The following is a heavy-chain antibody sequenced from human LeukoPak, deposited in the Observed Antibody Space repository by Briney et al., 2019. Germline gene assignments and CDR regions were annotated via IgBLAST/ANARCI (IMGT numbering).Heavy chain of an antibody. Sequence: GASVKVPCKASGGTFSSYAISWVRQAPGQGLEWMGRIIPILGIANYAQKFQGRVTITADKSTSTAYMELSSLRSEDTAVYYCAREWLRGVLLPWGQGTLVTVSS. CDR2: IIPILGIA. CDR3: AREWLRGVLLP. V-gene: IGHV1-69*04. J-gene: IGHJ5*02. D-gene: IGHD5-12*01. CDR1: GGTFSSYA.